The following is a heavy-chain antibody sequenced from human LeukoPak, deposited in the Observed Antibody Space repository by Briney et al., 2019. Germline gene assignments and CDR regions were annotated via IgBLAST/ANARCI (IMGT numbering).Heavy chain of an antibody. D-gene: IGHD6-6*01. CDR1: GGTFSSYA. V-gene: IGHV1-69*04. J-gene: IGHJ6*02. CDR3: ATAGRVIAARPYYYGMDV. CDR2: IIPILGIA. Sequence: GASVKVSCKASGGTFSSYAISWVRQAPGQGLEWMGRIIPILGIANYAQKFQGRVTITADKSTSTAYMELGSLRSEDTAVYYCATAGRVIAARPYYYGMDVWGQGTTVTVSS.